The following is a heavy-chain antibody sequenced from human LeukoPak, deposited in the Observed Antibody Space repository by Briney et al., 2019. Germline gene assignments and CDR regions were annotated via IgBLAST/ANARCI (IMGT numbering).Heavy chain of an antibody. CDR1: GFTFSNYN. J-gene: IGHJ6*02. CDR3: ARLPTRLREGYYYYGMDV. CDR2: ISSSSSNI. V-gene: IGHV3-21*01. Sequence: MSGGSLRLSCAASGFTFSNYNMNWVRQAPGKGLDWVSSISSSSSNIHYADSVKGRFTISRDNANNSLYLQMNSLRAEDTAVYYCARLPTRLREGYYYYGMDVWGQGTTVTVSS. D-gene: IGHD3-16*01.